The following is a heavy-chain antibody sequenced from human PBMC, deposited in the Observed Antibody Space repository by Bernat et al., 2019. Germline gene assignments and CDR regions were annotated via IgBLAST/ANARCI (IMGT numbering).Heavy chain of an antibody. D-gene: IGHD3-10*01. CDR3: ARDLSGPDVIGGSYYYYGMDV. CDR1: GGSISSGGYY. J-gene: IGHJ6*02. V-gene: IGHV4-31*03. CDR2: IYYSGST. Sequence: QVQLQESGPGLVKPSQTLSLTCTVSGGSISSGGYYWSWIRQHPGKGLEWIGYIYYSGSTYYNPSLKSRVTISVDTSKNQFSLKLSSVTAADTAVDYCARDLSGPDVIGGSYYYYGMDVWGQGTTVTVSS.